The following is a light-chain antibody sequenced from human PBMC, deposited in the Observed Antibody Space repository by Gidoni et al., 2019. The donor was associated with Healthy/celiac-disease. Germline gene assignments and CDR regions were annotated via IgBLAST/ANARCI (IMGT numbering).Light chain of an antibody. J-gene: IGKJ1*01. V-gene: IGKV1-39*01. Sequence: DIQLTQSPSSLSASVGDRVTITCWSRQSISSYLNWYEQKPGKAPKLLIYTASSLQSGVPARFSGSGSGTDFTLTISSLQPEDFATYYCQQSNSTPRTFGQGTKVEIK. CDR2: TAS. CDR3: QQSNSTPRT. CDR1: QSISSY.